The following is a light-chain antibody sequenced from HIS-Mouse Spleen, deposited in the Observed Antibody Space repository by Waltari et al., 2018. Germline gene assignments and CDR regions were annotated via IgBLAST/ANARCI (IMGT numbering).Light chain of an antibody. J-gene: IGKJ1*01. CDR3: QQYYNWWT. Sequence: EIVMTQSPATLSVSPGERATLSCRASQRVSSNLAWYQQKPGQAPRLLIYVASTRATGIPARVSGSGSGTEFTLTISSLQSEDFAVYYCQQYYNWWTFGQGTKVEIK. CDR2: VAS. CDR1: QRVSSN. V-gene: IGKV3-15*01.